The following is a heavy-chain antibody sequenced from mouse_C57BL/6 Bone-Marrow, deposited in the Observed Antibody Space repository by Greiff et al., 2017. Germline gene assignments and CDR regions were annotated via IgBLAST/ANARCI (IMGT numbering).Heavy chain of an antibody. CDR1: GYTFTNYW. D-gene: IGHD2-4*01. J-gene: IGHJ4*01. CDR2: IHPNGGSP. Sequence: QVQLQQPGAELVKPGASVKLSCKASGYTFTNYWMHWVKQRPGQGLEWIGMIHPNGGSPDYNEKFKSEATLSVDKSSRTAYMELSSLTSEDSAVYYCARSYDCDDYTMDYWGQGTSVTVSS. V-gene: IGHV1-64*01. CDR3: ARSYDCDDYTMDY.